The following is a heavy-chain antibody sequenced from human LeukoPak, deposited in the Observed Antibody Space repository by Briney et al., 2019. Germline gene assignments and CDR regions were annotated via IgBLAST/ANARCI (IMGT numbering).Heavy chain of an antibody. CDR3: ARLSHSYYFDY. CDR1: GGSIGSSSYY. V-gene: IGHV4-39*01. Sequence: SETLSLTCTVSGGSIGSSSYYWGWIRQPPGKGLEWIGSIYYSGSTYYNPSLKSRVTISVDTSKNQLSLQLNSVTPEDTAVYYCARLSHSYYFDYWGQGTLVTVSS. J-gene: IGHJ4*02. CDR2: IYYSGST.